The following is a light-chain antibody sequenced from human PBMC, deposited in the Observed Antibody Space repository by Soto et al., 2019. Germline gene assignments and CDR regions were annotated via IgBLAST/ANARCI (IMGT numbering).Light chain of an antibody. V-gene: IGKV1-5*03. CDR3: QESYSTTYT. J-gene: IGKJ2*01. Sequence: DILLTQSPSTLSASVGDRVTISCRASQSINKWLAWYQHKPGKAPNLLIYEVSTLHSGVPSRFSGSGSGTEFTLTISSLRPDDFATYYCQESYSTTYTFGQGTKLEI. CDR1: QSINKW. CDR2: EVS.